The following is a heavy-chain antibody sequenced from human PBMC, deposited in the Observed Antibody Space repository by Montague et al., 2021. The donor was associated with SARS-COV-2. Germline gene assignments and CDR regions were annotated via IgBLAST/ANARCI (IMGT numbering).Heavy chain of an antibody. D-gene: IGHD1-26*01. Sequence: SETLSLTRSVSGDSMSGSNSYWGWIRQPPGKGLESIGSISYTGSTSYNASLKSRVTISVDTSKNEFSLSLSSVTASDTAVYYCARLYIQKTLVGASRRRWFDAWGQGTLVTVSS. CDR3: ARLYIQKTLVGASRRRWFDA. J-gene: IGHJ5*02. V-gene: IGHV4-39*01. CDR1: GDSMSGSNSY. CDR2: ISYTGST.